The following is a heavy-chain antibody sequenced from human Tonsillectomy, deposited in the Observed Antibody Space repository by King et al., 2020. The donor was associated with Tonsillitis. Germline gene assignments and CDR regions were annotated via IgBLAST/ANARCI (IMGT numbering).Heavy chain of an antibody. CDR2: ISYDGSNK. CDR3: AKDPKLWFGEFSNWFDP. CDR1: GFTFSSYG. V-gene: IGHV3-30*18. Sequence: VQLVGSGGGVVQPGRSLRLSCAASGFTFSSYGMHWVRQAPGKGLEWVAVISYDGSNKYYADSVKGRFTISRDNSKNTLYLQMNSLRAEDTAVYYCAKDPKLWFGEFSNWFDPWGQGTLVTVSS. J-gene: IGHJ5*02. D-gene: IGHD3-10*01.